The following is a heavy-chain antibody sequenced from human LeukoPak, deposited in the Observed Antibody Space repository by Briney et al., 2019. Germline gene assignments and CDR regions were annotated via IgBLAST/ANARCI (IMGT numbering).Heavy chain of an antibody. D-gene: IGHD6-13*01. Sequence: GPSVKVSCKASGYTFTSYAINWVRNATGQGLKWIVWMNPNSGNTGYAQKFQGRVTMTRNTSISTAYMELSSLRSEDTAVYYCARGPRAAAGVRHLNYWGQGTLVTVSS. CDR2: MNPNSGNT. J-gene: IGHJ4*02. CDR1: GYTFTSYA. V-gene: IGHV1-8*01. CDR3: ARGPRAAAGVRHLNY.